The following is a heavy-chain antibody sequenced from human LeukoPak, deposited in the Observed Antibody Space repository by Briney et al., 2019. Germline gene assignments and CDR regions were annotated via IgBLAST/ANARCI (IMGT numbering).Heavy chain of an antibody. CDR3: ARGYCSGGSCSFDY. D-gene: IGHD2-15*01. J-gene: IGHJ4*02. Sequence: SETLSLTCAVYGGSFSGYYWSWIRQPPGKGLEWMGEINHSGSNKYHPSLKSRVTISVDTSKNQFSLKLSSVTAADTAVYYCARGYCSGGSCSFDYWGQGTLVTVSS. V-gene: IGHV4-34*01. CDR2: INHSGSN. CDR1: GGSFSGYY.